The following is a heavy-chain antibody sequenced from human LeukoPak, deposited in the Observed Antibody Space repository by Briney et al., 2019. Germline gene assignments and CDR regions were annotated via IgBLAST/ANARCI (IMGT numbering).Heavy chain of an antibody. Sequence: SVKVSCKASGGTFSSYTISWVRQAPGQGLEWMGRIIPILGIANYAQKFQGRVTITADKSTSTAYMELSSLRSEDTAVYYCARDFVTIFGVGHNWFDLWGRGTLVTVSS. CDR2: IIPILGIA. J-gene: IGHJ2*01. D-gene: IGHD3-3*01. V-gene: IGHV1-69*04. CDR1: GGTFSSYT. CDR3: ARDFVTIFGVGHNWFDL.